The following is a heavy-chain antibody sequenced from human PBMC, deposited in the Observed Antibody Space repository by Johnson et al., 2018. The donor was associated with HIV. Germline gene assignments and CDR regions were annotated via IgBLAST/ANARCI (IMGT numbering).Heavy chain of an antibody. CDR3: ASVPIVVVLDGAFDI. CDR2: IYSGCST. J-gene: IGHJ3*02. V-gene: IGHV3-66*01. CDR1: GFTVSSNY. D-gene: IGHD2-2*01. Sequence: VQLVESGGGLVQPGGSLRLSCAASGFTVSSNYMSWVRQAPWKGLEWVSVIYSGCSTYYADSVKGRFTISRDNSKKTLYLQMNSRRAEDTAVYYCASVPIVVVLDGAFDIWGPGTMVTVSS.